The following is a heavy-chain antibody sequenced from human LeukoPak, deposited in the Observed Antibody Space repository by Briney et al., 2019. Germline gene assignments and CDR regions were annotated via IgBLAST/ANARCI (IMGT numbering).Heavy chain of an antibody. CDR3: ARDHPLIVNGPYGMDV. D-gene: IGHD3-22*01. CDR1: GFTFSSYS. Sequence: GRSLRLSCAASGFTFSSYSMNWVRQAPGKGLEWVSSISSSSSYIYYADSVKGRFTISRDNAKNSLYLQMNSLRAEDTAVYYCARDHPLIVNGPYGMDVWGQGTTVTVSS. V-gene: IGHV3-21*01. J-gene: IGHJ6*02. CDR2: ISSSSSYI.